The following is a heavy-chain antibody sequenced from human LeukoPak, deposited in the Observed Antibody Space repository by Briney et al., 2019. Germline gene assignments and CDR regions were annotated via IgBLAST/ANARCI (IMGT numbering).Heavy chain of an antibody. CDR2: INHSGST. V-gene: IGHV4-34*01. CDR1: GRSFSGYY. J-gene: IGHJ6*02. CDR3: ARGIFGVPLTHYGMDV. D-gene: IGHD3-16*01. Sequence: SETLSLTCAVYGRSFSGYYWSWIRQPPGKRVEWIGEINHSGSTNYNPSLKSRVTISVDTSKNQFSLKLSSVTAADTAVYYCARGIFGVPLTHYGMDVWGQGTTVTVSS.